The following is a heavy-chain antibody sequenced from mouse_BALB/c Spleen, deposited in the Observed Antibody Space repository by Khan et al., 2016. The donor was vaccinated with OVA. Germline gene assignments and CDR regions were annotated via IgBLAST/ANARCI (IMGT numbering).Heavy chain of an antibody. CDR1: GFNIKDTY. V-gene: IGHV14-3*02. CDR2: VDPAKGNT. D-gene: IGHD1-1*01. CDR3: ARSYALWPMHY. Sequence: VQLQQSGAELVKPGASVKLSCTASGFNIKDTYMHWVKQRPEQGLEWGGRVDPAKGNTKYDPKFKAKATIKADTSSNIAYPKLSSLTSEATDVYYFARSYALWPMHYWSQGTSFTVSS. J-gene: IGHJ4*01.